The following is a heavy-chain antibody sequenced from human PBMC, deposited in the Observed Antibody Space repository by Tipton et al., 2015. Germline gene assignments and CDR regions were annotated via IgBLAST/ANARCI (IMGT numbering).Heavy chain of an antibody. V-gene: IGHV4-61*01. Sequence: TLSLTCDVSGVSVTSGCYYWSWIRQSPGKGLEWIGYIYHTGSTVYNPSLKSRVAISLDRLKNQFSLRLTSVTAADTATYYCAKDRGGSYYDFHYGMDVWGQGTTVTVSS. CDR2: IYHTGST. D-gene: IGHD1-26*01. J-gene: IGHJ6*02. CDR3: AKDRGGSYYDFHYGMDV. CDR1: GVSVTSGCYY.